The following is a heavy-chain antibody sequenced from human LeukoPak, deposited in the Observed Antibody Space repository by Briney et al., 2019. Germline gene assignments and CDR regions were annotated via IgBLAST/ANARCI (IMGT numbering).Heavy chain of an antibody. CDR1: GGSISSSGYY. CDR3: ARLDILTAANFDP. V-gene: IGHV4-39*01. CDR2: IYYSGST. Sequence: PSETLSLTCTVSGGSISSSGYYWGWIRQPPGKGLEWIGSIYYSGSTYYNPSLKSRVTISVDTSKNQFSLKLSSVTAADTAVYYCARLDILTAANFDPWGQGTLVTVSS. J-gene: IGHJ5*02. D-gene: IGHD3-9*01.